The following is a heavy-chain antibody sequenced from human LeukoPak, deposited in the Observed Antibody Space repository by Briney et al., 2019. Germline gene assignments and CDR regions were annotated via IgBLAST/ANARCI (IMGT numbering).Heavy chain of an antibody. CDR3: ARGGGYSFGAQSYYQLSP. CDR2: ISGSGGST. CDR1: GFTVSSNY. J-gene: IGHJ5*02. Sequence: PGGSLTLSCAASGFTVSSNYMTWVRQAPGKGLEWVSAISGSGGSTYYADSVKGRFTISRDNSKNTLYLQMNSLRAEDTAVYYCARGGGYSFGAQSYYQLSPWGQGSLVIVSS. D-gene: IGHD3-10*01. V-gene: IGHV3-23*01.